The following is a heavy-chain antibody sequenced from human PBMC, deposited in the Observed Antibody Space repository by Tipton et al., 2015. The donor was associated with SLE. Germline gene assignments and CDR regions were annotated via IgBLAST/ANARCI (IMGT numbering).Heavy chain of an antibody. J-gene: IGHJ4*02. Sequence: SLRLSCTASGFTFGDYAMSWVRQAPGKGLEWVGFIRAKDYGGTPEYAASVRGRFTISRDDSKSIAYLQMNGLKTEDTAVYYCTRMTCSGGTCPDAYWGQGTLVTVSS. D-gene: IGHD2-15*01. CDR2: IRAKDYGGTP. V-gene: IGHV3-49*04. CDR3: TRMTCSGGTCPDAY. CDR1: GFTFGDYA.